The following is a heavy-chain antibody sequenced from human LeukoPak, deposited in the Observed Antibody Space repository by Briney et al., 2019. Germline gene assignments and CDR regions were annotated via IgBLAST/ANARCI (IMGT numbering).Heavy chain of an antibody. CDR2: IIPIFGTA. Sequence: GASVKVSCKASGGTFSSYAISWVRQAPGQGLEWMGGIIPIFGTANYAQKLQGRVTMTTDTSTSTAYMELRSLRSDDTAVYYCATPYYYDSSGYYGAFDIWGQGTMVTVSS. J-gene: IGHJ3*02. V-gene: IGHV1-69*05. D-gene: IGHD3-22*01. CDR1: GGTFSSYA. CDR3: ATPYYYDSSGYYGAFDI.